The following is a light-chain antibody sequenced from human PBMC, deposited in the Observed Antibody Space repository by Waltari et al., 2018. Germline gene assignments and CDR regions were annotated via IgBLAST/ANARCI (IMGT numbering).Light chain of an antibody. V-gene: IGKV2-28*01. CDR1: QSLLHTNGYNS. Sequence: DIVMTQSPLSLPVTPGEPASISCRSSQSLLHTNGYNSLDWYLQKPGQSPQLLIYLGSNRASGVPGRFSGSGSGTDFTLKISRVEAEDVGVYYCMQALQTPRTFGQGTKVEIK. CDR2: LGS. J-gene: IGKJ1*01. CDR3: MQALQTPRT.